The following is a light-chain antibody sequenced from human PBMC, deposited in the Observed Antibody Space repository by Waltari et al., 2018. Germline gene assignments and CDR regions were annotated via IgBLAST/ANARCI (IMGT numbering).Light chain of an antibody. CDR1: NNDVGAYQY. Sequence: QSALTQPPSASGSLGQSVTISCTGTNNDVGAYQYVSWYQQYPGKAPKLLIYDVTKRPSGVSDRFPASKSGRTASLTVSGLQPEDEAIYSCCSYAGADSLLFGGGTKLTVL. J-gene: IGLJ3*02. CDR3: CSYAGADSLL. V-gene: IGLV2-8*01. CDR2: DVT.